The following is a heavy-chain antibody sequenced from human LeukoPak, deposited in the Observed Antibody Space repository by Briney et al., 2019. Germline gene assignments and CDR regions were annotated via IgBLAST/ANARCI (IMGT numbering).Heavy chain of an antibody. CDR1: GFTFSSYG. J-gene: IGHJ3*02. Sequence: GGSLRLSCAASGFTFSSYGMHWVRQAPGKGLEWVAVIWYDGSNKYYADSVKGRFTISRDNSKNTLYLQMNSLRAEDTAVYYCARHDSSDAFDIWGQGTMVTVSS. CDR2: IWYDGSNK. D-gene: IGHD3-22*01. CDR3: ARHDSSDAFDI. V-gene: IGHV3-33*01.